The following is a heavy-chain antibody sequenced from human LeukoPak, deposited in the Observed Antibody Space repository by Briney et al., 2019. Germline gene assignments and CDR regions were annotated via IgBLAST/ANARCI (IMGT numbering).Heavy chain of an antibody. D-gene: IGHD3-16*02. CDR3: AITFGGVIAMGLGY. CDR2: ISGSGGST. Sequence: PGGSLRLSCAASGFTFSSYAVSWVRQAPGKGLEWVSAISGSGGSTYYADSVKGRFTISRDNSKNTLYLQMNSLRAEDTAVYYCAITFGGVIAMGLGYWGQGTLVTVSS. V-gene: IGHV3-23*01. J-gene: IGHJ4*02. CDR1: GFTFSSYA.